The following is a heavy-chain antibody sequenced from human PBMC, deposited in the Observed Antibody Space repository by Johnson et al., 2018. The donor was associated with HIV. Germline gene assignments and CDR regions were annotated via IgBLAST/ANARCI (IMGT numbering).Heavy chain of an antibody. CDR2: ISGSGGST. CDR1: GFAFSSYA. J-gene: IGHJ3*02. CDR3: ARDSERGFDI. V-gene: IGHV3-23*04. D-gene: IGHD1-26*01. Sequence: EVQLVESGGGLVQPGGSLRLSCAASGFAFSSYAMTWVRQAPGKGLEWVSSISGSGGSTYYADSVKGQFTISRDNANNSRYLQMNSLRAEDTAVYYCARDSERGFDIWGQGTMVTVSS.